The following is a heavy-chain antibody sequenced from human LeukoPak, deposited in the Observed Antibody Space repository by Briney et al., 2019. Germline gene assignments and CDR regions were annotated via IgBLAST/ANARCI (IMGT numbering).Heavy chain of an antibody. D-gene: IGHD2-15*01. V-gene: IGHV3-7*01. J-gene: IGHJ4*02. CDR1: GFTFSSYW. CDR2: IKQDGSEK. CDR3: ARVLDSSSSRYQAFPY. Sequence: PGGSLRLSCAASGFTFSSYWMTWVRQAPGKGLEWVANIKQDGSEKYYVDSVKGRFTIFRDNAKNSLYLQMNSLRGEDTALYYCARVLDSSSSRYQAFPYWGQGNLVTVS.